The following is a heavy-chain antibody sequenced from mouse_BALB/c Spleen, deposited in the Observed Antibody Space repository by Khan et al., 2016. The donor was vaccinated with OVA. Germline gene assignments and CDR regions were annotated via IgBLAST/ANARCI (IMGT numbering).Heavy chain of an antibody. Sequence: QIQLVQSGPELKKPGETVKISCKASGYTFTNYGMNWVKQAPGKGLKWMGWINTYTGEPTYGADLKGRFAFSLETSASTAYLQINNLKNEDTATYFGARVGNYWYFDVWGARTTVTVSS. CDR3: ARVGNYWYFDV. V-gene: IGHV9-3-1*01. CDR1: GYTFTNYG. CDR2: INTYTGEP. D-gene: IGHD2-1*01. J-gene: IGHJ1*01.